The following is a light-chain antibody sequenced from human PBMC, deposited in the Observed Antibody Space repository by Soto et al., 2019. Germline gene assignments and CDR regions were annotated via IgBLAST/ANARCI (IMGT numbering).Light chain of an antibody. CDR1: QDISSY. V-gene: IGKV1-8*01. Sequence: IQMTQSPSSLSASVGDRVTITCQASQDISSYLAWYQQKPGKAPKLLIYAASTLQSGVPSRFSGSGSGTDFTLTISCLQSEDFANYYCQQYYSYPSITLGQGTRLEIK. CDR3: QQYYSYPSIT. J-gene: IGKJ5*01. CDR2: AAS.